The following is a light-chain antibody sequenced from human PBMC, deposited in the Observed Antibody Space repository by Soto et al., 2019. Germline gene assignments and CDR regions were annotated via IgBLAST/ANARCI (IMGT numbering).Light chain of an antibody. V-gene: IGKV1-9*01. CDR1: QGIGSY. J-gene: IGKJ5*01. Sequence: DIQLTQSPSFLSASVVDRVTITCLASQGIGSYLAWYQQKPGKAPKLLIYTASTLQSGVPSRFSGSGSGAEFTLTISSLQPEDFATYYCQQSYSTPITFGQGTRLEIK. CDR3: QQSYSTPIT. CDR2: TAS.